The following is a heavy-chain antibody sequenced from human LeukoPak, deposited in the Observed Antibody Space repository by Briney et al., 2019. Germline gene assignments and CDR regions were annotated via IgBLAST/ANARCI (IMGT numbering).Heavy chain of an antibody. Sequence: GESLKISCKVSGYTLTNNWIGWVRQVPGKGLEWMGLIYPGDSDTRYSPSFQGQVTMSADKSISTAYLQWSSLKASDTAMYYCARLTVAYDYWGQGTLVTVSS. V-gene: IGHV5-51*01. CDR2: IYPGDSDT. CDR1: GYTLTNNW. D-gene: IGHD4-23*01. CDR3: ARLTVAYDY. J-gene: IGHJ4*02.